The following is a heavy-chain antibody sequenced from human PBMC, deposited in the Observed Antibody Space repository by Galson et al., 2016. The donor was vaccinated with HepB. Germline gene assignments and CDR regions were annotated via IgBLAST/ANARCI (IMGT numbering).Heavy chain of an antibody. Sequence: SLRLSCAAAGLTFSNYAMGWVRQAPGKGLEWVSSINIGGDSTYYADSVKGRFTISRDNSKNTVYLQMNSLRAEDTALYYCAKDSPYSSGWSTYWGQGTLVTVSS. J-gene: IGHJ4*02. CDR2: INIGGDST. CDR1: GLTFSNYA. CDR3: AKDSPYSSGWSTY. D-gene: IGHD6-19*01. V-gene: IGHV3-23*01.